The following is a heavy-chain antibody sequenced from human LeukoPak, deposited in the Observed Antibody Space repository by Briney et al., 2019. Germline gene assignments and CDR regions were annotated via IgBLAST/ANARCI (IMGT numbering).Heavy chain of an antibody. J-gene: IGHJ4*02. D-gene: IGHD3-10*01. Sequence: GASVKVSCKASGYTFTGYYMHWVRQAPGQGLEWMGWINPNNGGTNYAQKFQGRVTMTRDTSISTAYMELNRLTSDDTAVYYCARDMMVRGVGTYDHWGQGTLATVSS. CDR3: ARDMMVRGVGTYDH. V-gene: IGHV1-2*02. CDR1: GYTFTGYY. CDR2: INPNNGGT.